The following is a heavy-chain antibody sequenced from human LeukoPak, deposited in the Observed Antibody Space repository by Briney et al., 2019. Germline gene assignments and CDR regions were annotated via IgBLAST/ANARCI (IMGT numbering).Heavy chain of an antibody. V-gene: IGHV1-8*01. CDR1: GYTFTSYD. D-gene: IGHD3-3*01. J-gene: IGHJ5*02. CDR3: ARSRGVRLLERGYWFDP. CDR2: LNPNSGNT. Sequence: ASVNVSCKSSGYTFTSYDINWVRQATGQGPEWRGWLNPNSGNTGYAQKFQGRATMTRNTSISTAYMDLSSLRSEDTAVYYCARSRGVRLLERGYWFDPWGRGTLVTVSS.